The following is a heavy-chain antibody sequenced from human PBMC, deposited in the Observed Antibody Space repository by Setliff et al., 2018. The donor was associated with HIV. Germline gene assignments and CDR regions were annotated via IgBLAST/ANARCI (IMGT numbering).Heavy chain of an antibody. V-gene: IGHV4-39*02. J-gene: IGHJ3*01. CDR3: ARTNKAAPASAGFDV. CDR1: GASINGGRFY. CDR2: VLHSGSD. D-gene: IGHD6-25*01. Sequence: SETLSLTCNVLGASINGGRFYWGWIRQPPGKAPEWLGSVLHSGSDYYNPSLKSRVIISVDTSRNHFSLTLNSVTAADTAIYYCARTNKAAPASAGFDVWGQVTMVTVSS.